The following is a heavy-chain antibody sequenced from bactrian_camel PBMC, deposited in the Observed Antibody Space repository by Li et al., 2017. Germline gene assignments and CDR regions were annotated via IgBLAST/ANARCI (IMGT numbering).Heavy chain of an antibody. J-gene: IGHJ4*01. CDR2: IDSDGDT. CDR3: AADQGLSCWGALTSTARFDDLKL. CDR1: GFTYTTYC. Sequence: VQLVESGGGSVEVGGSLRLSCTASGFTYTTYCMAWFRRPPGKEREGIAVIDSDGDTAYAESLKDRFTISVDNAKNTVYLQMNSLKPEDSAMYYCAADQGLSCWGALTSTARFDDLKLRGQGTQVTVS. D-gene: IGHD5*01. V-gene: IGHV3S6*01.